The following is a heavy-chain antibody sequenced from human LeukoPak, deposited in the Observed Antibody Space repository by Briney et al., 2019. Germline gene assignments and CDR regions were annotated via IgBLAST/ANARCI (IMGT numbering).Heavy chain of an antibody. CDR3: ARGGTYSYGSSDY. CDR1: GYRFTNYW. J-gene: IGHJ4*02. CDR2: IHPGDSGT. Sequence: GESLKISCKGSGYRFTNYWIGWVRQMPGKGLEWMGIIHPGDSGTRYSPSFQGQVTMSVDESITTDYLQWSSLRASDSAIYYCARGGTYSYGSSDYWGQGTLVTVSS. D-gene: IGHD5-18*01. V-gene: IGHV5-51*01.